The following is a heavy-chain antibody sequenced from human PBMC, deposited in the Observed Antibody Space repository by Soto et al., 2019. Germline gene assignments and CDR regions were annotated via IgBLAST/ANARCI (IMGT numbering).Heavy chain of an antibody. Sequence: SETLSLTCTVSGGSISSNDYYWGWIRQPPGKGLEWIGSMDHSGGTYQNPSLKSRVTISVDTSKTQFSLKLNSVTAVDTAVYYCARLGRRDSGWYGVVDVWGQGTKITVSS. J-gene: IGHJ6*02. CDR3: ARLGRRDSGWYGVVDV. CDR2: MDHSGGT. V-gene: IGHV4-39*01. CDR1: GGSISSNDYY. D-gene: IGHD6-19*01.